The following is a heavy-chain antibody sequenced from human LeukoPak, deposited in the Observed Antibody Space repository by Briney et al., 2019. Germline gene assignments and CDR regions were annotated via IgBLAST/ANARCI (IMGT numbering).Heavy chain of an antibody. CDR1: GFTVSGDY. J-gene: IGHJ6*02. CDR3: ARDLTYYYGSGRNGMNV. Sequence: GGSLRLSCAASGFTVSGDYVSWVRQAPGKGLERVSVIYSGGNTYYADSVKGRFTISRDHSKNTLYLQMNSLRAEDTAVYYCARDLTYYYGSGRNGMNVWGQGTTVTVSS. D-gene: IGHD3-10*01. CDR2: IYSGGNT. V-gene: IGHV3-53*01.